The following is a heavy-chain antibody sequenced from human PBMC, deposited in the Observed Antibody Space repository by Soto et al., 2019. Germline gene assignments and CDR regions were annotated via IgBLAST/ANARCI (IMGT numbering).Heavy chain of an antibody. CDR3: ARHFYGSGSYSWFDP. V-gene: IGHV4-39*01. J-gene: IGHJ5*02. CDR1: GGSISSSSYY. D-gene: IGHD3-10*01. CDR2: IYYSGST. Sequence: SETLSLTCTVSGGSISSSSYYWGWIRQPPGKGLEWIGSIYYSGSTYYNPSLKSRVTMSVDTSKNQLSLKLSSVTAADTAVYYCARHFYGSGSYSWFDPWGQGTLVTVSS.